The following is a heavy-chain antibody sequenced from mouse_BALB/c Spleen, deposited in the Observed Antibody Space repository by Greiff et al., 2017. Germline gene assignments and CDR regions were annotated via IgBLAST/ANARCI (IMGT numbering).Heavy chain of an antibody. V-gene: IGHV3-1*02. D-gene: IGHD1-1*01. CDR2: KHYSGST. J-gene: IGHJ3*01. CDR3: ARPLNYGSSRAWFAY. Sequence: EVKLQESGPDLVKPSQSLSLTCTVTGYSITSGYSWHWIRQFPGNKLEWMGYKHYSGSTNYNPSLKSRISITRDTSKNQFFLQLNSVTTEDTATYYCARPLNYGSSRAWFAYWGQGTLVTVSA. CDR1: GYSITSGYS.